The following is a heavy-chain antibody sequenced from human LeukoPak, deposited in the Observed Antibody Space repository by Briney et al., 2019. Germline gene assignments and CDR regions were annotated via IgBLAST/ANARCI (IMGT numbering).Heavy chain of an antibody. Sequence: SETLSLTCAVYGGSFSGYYWSWIRQPPGKGLEWIGEINHSGSTNYNPSLKSRVTISVDTSKNQFSLKLSSVTAADTAVYYCARSSRDGYDSSGYYLGFDYWGQGTLVTVSS. V-gene: IGHV4-34*01. CDR3: ARSSRDGYDSSGYYLGFDY. J-gene: IGHJ4*02. D-gene: IGHD3-22*01. CDR2: INHSGST. CDR1: GGSFSGYY.